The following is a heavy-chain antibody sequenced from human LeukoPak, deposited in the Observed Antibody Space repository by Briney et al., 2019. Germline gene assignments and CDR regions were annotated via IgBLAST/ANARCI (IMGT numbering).Heavy chain of an antibody. V-gene: IGHV3-23*01. CDR1: GFTFSSYA. CDR3: AKDLLGSRILTGYLASSYYFDY. Sequence: GGSLRLSCAASGFTFSSYAMSWVRQAPGKGLEWVSAISGSGGSTYYADSVKGRFTISRDNSKNTLYLQMNSLRAEDTAVYYCAKDLLGSRILTGYLASSYYFDYWGQGTLVTVSS. CDR2: ISGSGGST. J-gene: IGHJ4*02. D-gene: IGHD3-9*01.